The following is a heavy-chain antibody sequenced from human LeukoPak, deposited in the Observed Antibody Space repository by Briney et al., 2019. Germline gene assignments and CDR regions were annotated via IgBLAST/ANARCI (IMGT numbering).Heavy chain of an antibody. V-gene: IGHV3-23*01. Sequence: GGSLRLSCAASGFTFGSYAMSWVRQAPGKGLEWVSAISGSGGSTYYADSVKGRFTISRDNSKNTLYLQMNSLRAEDTAVYYCAKAGGYSGYDHYFDYRGQGTLVTVSS. CDR2: ISGSGGST. CDR3: AKAGGYSGYDHYFDY. D-gene: IGHD5-12*01. J-gene: IGHJ4*02. CDR1: GFTFGSYA.